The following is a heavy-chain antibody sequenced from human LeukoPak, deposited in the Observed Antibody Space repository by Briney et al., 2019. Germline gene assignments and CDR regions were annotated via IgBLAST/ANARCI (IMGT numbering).Heavy chain of an antibody. D-gene: IGHD3-10*01. Sequence: GGSLRLSCAASGFTFSSYAMSWVRQAPGKGLEWVSGISSNGGSTYYADSVKGRSTISRDNSKNTLYVQMNSLRAEDTAVYYCAKSYGSGSNIDYWGQGTLVTVSS. CDR1: GFTFSSYA. CDR2: ISSNGGST. J-gene: IGHJ4*02. CDR3: AKSYGSGSNIDY. V-gene: IGHV3-23*01.